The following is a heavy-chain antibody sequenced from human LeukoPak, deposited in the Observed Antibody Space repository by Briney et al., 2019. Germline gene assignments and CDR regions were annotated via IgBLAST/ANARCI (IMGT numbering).Heavy chain of an antibody. J-gene: IGHJ4*02. CDR1: GGSISSSSYY. CDR2: IYYSGST. D-gene: IGHD3-9*01. Sequence: SETLSLTCTVSGGSISSSSYYWGWIRQPPGKGLEWIGSIYYSGSTYYNPSLKSRVTIPVDTSKNQFSLKLSSVTAADTAVYYCAREYYDILTGYSFGYWGQGTLVTVSS. V-gene: IGHV4-39*01. CDR3: AREYYDILTGYSFGY.